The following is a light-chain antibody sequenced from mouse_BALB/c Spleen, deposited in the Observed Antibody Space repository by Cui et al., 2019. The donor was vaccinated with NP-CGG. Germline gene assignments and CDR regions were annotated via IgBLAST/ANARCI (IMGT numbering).Light chain of an antibody. CDR3: ALWYSNHWV. CDR1: TGAVTTSNY. J-gene: IGLJ1*01. Sequence: QAVVTQESALTTSPGATVTLTCRSSTGAVTTSNYANWVHEKPDHLFTVLIGGTSNRTPGVPARFSGSLIGDKAALTITGAQTEDEAIYFCALWYSNHWVFGGGTRLTVL. V-gene: IGLV1*01. CDR2: GTS.